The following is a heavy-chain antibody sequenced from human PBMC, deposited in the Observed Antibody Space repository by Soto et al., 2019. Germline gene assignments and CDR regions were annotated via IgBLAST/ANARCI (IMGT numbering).Heavy chain of an antibody. CDR3: ARGRRRSYYYDSSGLVDY. D-gene: IGHD3-22*01. CDR1: GGSFSGYY. J-gene: IGHJ4*02. CDR2: INHSGST. Sequence: SETLSLTCAVYGGSFSGYYWSWIRQPPGKGPEWIGEINHSGSTNYNPSLKSRVTISVDTSKNQFSLKLSSVTAADTAVYYCARGRRRSYYYDSSGLVDYWGQGTLVTVSS. V-gene: IGHV4-34*01.